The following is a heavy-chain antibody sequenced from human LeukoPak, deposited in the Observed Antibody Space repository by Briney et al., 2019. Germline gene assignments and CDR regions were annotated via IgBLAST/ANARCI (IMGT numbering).Heavy chain of an antibody. D-gene: IGHD3-22*01. J-gene: IGHJ5*02. V-gene: IGHV3-48*04. CDR2: ISSSSSTI. CDR3: ARDRYYYDSSGRYNWFDP. CDR1: GFTFSSYS. Sequence: PGRSLRLSCAASGFTFSSYSMNWVRQAPGKGLEWVSYISSSSSTIYYADSVKGRFTISRDNAKNSLYLQMNSLRAEDTAVYYCARDRYYYDSSGRYNWFDPWGQGTLVTVSS.